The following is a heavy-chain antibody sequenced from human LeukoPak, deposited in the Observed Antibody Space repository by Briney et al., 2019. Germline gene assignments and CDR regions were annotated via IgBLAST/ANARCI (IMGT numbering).Heavy chain of an antibody. J-gene: IGHJ6*02. CDR2: ISYDGSNK. V-gene: IGHV3-30-3*01. D-gene: IGHD3-9*01. CDR1: GFTFSSYA. Sequence: GRSLRLSCAASGFTFSSYAMHWVRQAPGKGLEWVAVISYDGSNKYYADSVKGRFTISRDNSKNTLYLQMNSLRAEDTAVYYCARGQRYFDWLSYATLYYGMDVWGQGTTVTVSS. CDR3: ARGQRYFDWLSYATLYYGMDV.